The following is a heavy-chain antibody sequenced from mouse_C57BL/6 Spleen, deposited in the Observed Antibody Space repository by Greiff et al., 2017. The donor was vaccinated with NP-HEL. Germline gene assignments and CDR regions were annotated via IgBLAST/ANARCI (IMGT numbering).Heavy chain of an antibody. D-gene: IGHD2-3*01. Sequence: QVQLKESGAELVRPGASVKLSCKASGYTFTDYYINWVKQRPGQGLEWIARIYPGSGNTYYNEKFKGKATLTAEKSSSTAYMQLSSLTSEDSAVYFCAREGWLLPFDYWGQGTTLTVSS. J-gene: IGHJ2*01. V-gene: IGHV1-76*01. CDR1: GYTFTDYY. CDR2: IYPGSGNT. CDR3: AREGWLLPFDY.